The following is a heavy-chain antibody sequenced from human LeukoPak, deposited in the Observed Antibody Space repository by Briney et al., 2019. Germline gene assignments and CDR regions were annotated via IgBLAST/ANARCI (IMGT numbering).Heavy chain of an antibody. D-gene: IGHD6-13*01. CDR1: GFTFSDYY. CDR2: ISSSGSTI. V-gene: IGHV3-11*01. J-gene: IGHJ4*02. Sequence: PGGSLRLSCAASGFTFSDYYMSWIRQAPGKGLELVSYISSSGSTISYADSVKGRFTISRDNDKNSLYLQMNSLRAEDTAVYYCARGAAAGALIDYWGQGTLVTVSS. CDR3: ARGAAAGALIDY.